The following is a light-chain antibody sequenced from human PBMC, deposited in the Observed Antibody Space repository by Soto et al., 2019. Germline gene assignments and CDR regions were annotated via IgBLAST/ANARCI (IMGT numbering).Light chain of an antibody. CDR2: GAS. J-gene: IGKJ1*01. CDR1: QRISNY. Sequence: ERVMTQSPATLSVSPGERATLSCRASQRISNYLAWYQQKPGQTPRLLISGASTRATGIPARFSGSGSGTEFTLTISSLQSEDFAVYYCQQYNNWPPTFGQGTRWIS. V-gene: IGKV3-15*01. CDR3: QQYNNWPPT.